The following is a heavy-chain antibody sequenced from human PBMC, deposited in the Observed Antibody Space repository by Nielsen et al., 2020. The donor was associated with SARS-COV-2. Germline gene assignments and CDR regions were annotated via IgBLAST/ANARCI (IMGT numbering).Heavy chain of an antibody. CDR1: SGSVSSARYY. Sequence: SETLSLTCTVSSGSVSSARYYWSWIRQPAGEGLEWIGRIFASGNTNYNPSLESRVTMPLDTSKNQFSVKFTSVTAADTAVYFCARDCSCGLGSSPSYYFDYWGQGTLVTVSS. J-gene: IGHJ4*02. CDR3: ARDCSCGLGSSPSYYFDY. CDR2: IFASGNT. V-gene: IGHV4-61*02. D-gene: IGHD7-27*01.